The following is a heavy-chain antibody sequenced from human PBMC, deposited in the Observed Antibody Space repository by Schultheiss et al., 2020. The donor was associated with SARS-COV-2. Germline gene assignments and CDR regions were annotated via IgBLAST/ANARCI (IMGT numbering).Heavy chain of an antibody. CDR2: IYTSGST. J-gene: IGHJ4*02. V-gene: IGHV4-61*02. CDR3: ARDDFWSGYCFDY. D-gene: IGHD3-3*01. CDR1: GGSISSSSYY. Sequence: SQTLSLTCTVSGGSISSSSYYWGWIRQPPGKGLEWIGRIYTSGSTNYNPSLKSRVTISVDTSKNQFSLKLSSVTAADTAVYYCARDDFWSGYCFDYWGQGTLVTVSS.